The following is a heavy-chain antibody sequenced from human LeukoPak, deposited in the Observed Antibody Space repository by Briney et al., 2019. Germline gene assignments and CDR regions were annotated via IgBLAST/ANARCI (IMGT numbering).Heavy chain of an antibody. D-gene: IGHD2/OR15-2a*01. J-gene: IGHJ4*02. CDR1: GGTFSSYA. CDR3: AREVARDYCFDY. CDR2: IIPIFGTA. Sequence: SVKVSCKASGGTFSSYAISWVRQAPGQGLEWMGGIIPIFGTANYAQKFQGRVTITADKSTSTAYMELSSLRSEDTAVYYCAREVARDYCFDYWGQGTLVTVSS. V-gene: IGHV1-69*06.